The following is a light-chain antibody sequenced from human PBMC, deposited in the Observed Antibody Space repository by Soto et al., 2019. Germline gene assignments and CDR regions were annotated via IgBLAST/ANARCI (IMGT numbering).Light chain of an antibody. V-gene: IGKV3-15*01. Sequence: EIVMTQSPATLSVSPGQSATLTCRASQSVRNDLAWYQQKPGQAPRLLVYGASIRANGVPARFRGGGSGTEFSLTISSLQSEDFGVYCCQQFNDWPRTFGQGTKVDNK. CDR1: QSVRND. CDR3: QQFNDWPRT. J-gene: IGKJ1*01. CDR2: GAS.